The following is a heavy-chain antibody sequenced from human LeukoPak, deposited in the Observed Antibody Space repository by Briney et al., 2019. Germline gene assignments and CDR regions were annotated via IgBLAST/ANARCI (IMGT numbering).Heavy chain of an antibody. J-gene: IGHJ4*02. CDR2: IIHSGAT. CDR1: GASFSDYY. V-gene: IGHV4-34*01. D-gene: IGHD3-3*02. CDR3: ARGRFSVYYFDY. Sequence: SETLSLTCGASGASFSDYYWSWIRQPPGKGLQWIGEIIHSGATSSNPSLKSRVTISVDPSKNQFSLKLSSVTAADTAVYYCARGRFSVYYFDYWGQGSLVTVSS.